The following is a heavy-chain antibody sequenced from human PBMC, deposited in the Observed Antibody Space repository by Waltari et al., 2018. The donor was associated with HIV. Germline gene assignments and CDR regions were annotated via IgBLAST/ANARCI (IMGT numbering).Heavy chain of an antibody. CDR2: IKEDGGER. V-gene: IGHV3-7*01. J-gene: IGHJ4*02. Sequence: LEESGGGAVQPGESLRLSCEASGFSFGSFWMSWVRQVSGKGREWVADIKEDGGERNVVDSVKGRFTVSRDNAKNLLILKMDNLKMEDSGIYYCARGAGSVWGQGTLVTVSS. CDR1: GFSFGSFW. CDR3: ARGAGSV.